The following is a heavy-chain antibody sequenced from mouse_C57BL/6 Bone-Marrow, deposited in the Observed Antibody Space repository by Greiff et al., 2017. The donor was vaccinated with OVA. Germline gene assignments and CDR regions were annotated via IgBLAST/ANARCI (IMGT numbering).Heavy chain of an antibody. J-gene: IGHJ1*03. D-gene: IGHD4-1*01. V-gene: IGHV1-54*01. CDR2: INPGSGGT. CDR3: ARSTGKGYFDV. CDR1: GYAFTNYL. Sequence: QVQLQQSGAELVRPGTSVKVSCKASGYAFTNYLIEWVKQRPGQGLEWIGVINPGSGGTNYNEKFKGKATLTADKSSSTAYMQLSSLTSEDSAVYFCARSTGKGYFDVWGTGTTVTVSS.